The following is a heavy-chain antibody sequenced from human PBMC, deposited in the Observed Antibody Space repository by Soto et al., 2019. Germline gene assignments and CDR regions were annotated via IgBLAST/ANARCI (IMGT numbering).Heavy chain of an antibody. V-gene: IGHV3-48*03. Sequence: QLVESGGGLVQPGGSLRLSCAASGFTFSSYEMSWVRQAPGKGLEWVSYITTSGSATYYADSVKGRLTISRDNARYSVYLEMNSLRVEDTAVYYCAREAGVHDWLDPWGQGTQVTVSS. CDR2: ITTSGSAT. D-gene: IGHD3-10*01. CDR3: AREAGVHDWLDP. CDR1: GFTFSSYE. J-gene: IGHJ5*02.